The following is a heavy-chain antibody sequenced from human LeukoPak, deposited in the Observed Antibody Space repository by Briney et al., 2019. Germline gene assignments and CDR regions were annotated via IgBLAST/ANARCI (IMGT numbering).Heavy chain of an antibody. D-gene: IGHD3-9*01. Sequence: GASVKVSCKASGYTFTDYYMHWVRQAPGQGLEWMGWINPNSGGTNYAQKFQGRVTMTRDTSISTAYMELSRLRSDDTAVYYCARCRTGHSKIIRYWRGYYMDVWGKGTTVTISS. J-gene: IGHJ6*03. V-gene: IGHV1-2*02. CDR1: GYTFTDYY. CDR3: ARCRTGHSKIIRYWRGYYMDV. CDR2: INPNSGGT.